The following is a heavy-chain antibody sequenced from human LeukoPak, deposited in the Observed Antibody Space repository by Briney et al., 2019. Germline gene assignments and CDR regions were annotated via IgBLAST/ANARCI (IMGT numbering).Heavy chain of an antibody. J-gene: IGHJ6*02. CDR1: GFTFSSYW. V-gene: IGHV3-7*04. Sequence: PGGSLRLSCVASGFTFSSYWMSWVRQAPGRGLEWVANIKEDGTQNYYVDSVKGRFTVSRDNAKNSLYLQTNSLRADETAVYYCARLRPYSSTWYAYYGMDVWGQGTTVTVSS. CDR2: IKEDGTQN. D-gene: IGHD6-13*01. CDR3: ARLRPYSSTWYAYYGMDV.